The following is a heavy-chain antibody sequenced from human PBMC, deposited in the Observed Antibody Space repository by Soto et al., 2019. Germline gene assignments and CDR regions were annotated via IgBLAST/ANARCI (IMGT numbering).Heavy chain of an antibody. CDR3: ARDGCSGGSCYSALNYYYYYGMDV. CDR2: MNPNSGNT. V-gene: IGHV1-8*01. Sequence: QVQLVQSGAEVKKPGASVKVSCKASGYTFTSYDINWVRQATGQGLEWMGWMNPNSGNTGYAQKFQGRVTMTRNTSISTAYMELSSLRSEDTAVYYCARDGCSGGSCYSALNYYYYYGMDVCGQGTTVTVSS. J-gene: IGHJ6*02. D-gene: IGHD2-15*01. CDR1: GYTFTSYD.